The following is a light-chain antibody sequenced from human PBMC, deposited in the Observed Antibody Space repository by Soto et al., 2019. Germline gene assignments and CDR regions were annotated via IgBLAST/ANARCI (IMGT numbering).Light chain of an antibody. CDR3: MQTLQTPT. J-gene: IGKJ1*01. V-gene: IGKV2-28*01. CDR1: QSLLHSNGYNY. CDR2: LGS. Sequence: DIVTTQSPLSLPVTPGEPASISCRSSQSLLHSNGYNYLDWYLQKPGQSPQLLIYLGSNRASGVPDRFSGSGSGTDFTLKISRVEAEDVGLYYCMQTLQTPTFGQGTKVDIK.